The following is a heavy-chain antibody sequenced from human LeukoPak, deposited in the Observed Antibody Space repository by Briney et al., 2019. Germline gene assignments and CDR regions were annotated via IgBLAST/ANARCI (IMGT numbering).Heavy chain of an antibody. D-gene: IGHD3-22*01. CDR1: GFTFSSYE. CDR2: ISSSGSTI. J-gene: IGHJ4*02. V-gene: IGHV3-48*03. CDR3: ARGQYYYDSSGPY. Sequence: GGSLRLSCAASGFTFSSYEMNWVRQAPGKGLEWVSYISSSGSTIYYADSVKGRLTISRDNAKNSLYLQMNSLRAEDTAVYYCARGQYYYDSSGPYWGQGTLVTVSS.